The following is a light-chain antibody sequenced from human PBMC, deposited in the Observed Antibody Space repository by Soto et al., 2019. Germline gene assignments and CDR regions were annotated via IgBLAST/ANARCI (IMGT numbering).Light chain of an antibody. Sequence: QSALTQPASVSGSPGQSITISCTGTISDVGGNKFVSWYQQYPGKAPKLMICDVSNRPSGVSNRFSGSKSGNTASLTISGLQAEDEGDYYCSSFTGTHYVFGTGTKLTVL. CDR1: ISDVGGNKF. V-gene: IGLV2-14*03. J-gene: IGLJ1*01. CDR3: SSFTGTHYV. CDR2: DVS.